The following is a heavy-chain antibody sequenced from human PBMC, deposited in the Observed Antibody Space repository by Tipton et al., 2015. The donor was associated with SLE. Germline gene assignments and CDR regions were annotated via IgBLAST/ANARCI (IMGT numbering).Heavy chain of an antibody. CDR3: ARASDTAMVITYYMDV. V-gene: IGHV4-31*03. CDR1: GGSISSGGYY. D-gene: IGHD5-18*01. CDR2: IYYSGST. J-gene: IGHJ6*03. Sequence: TLSLTCTVSGGSISSGGYYWSWIRQHPGKGLEWIGYIYYSGSTYYNPSLKSRVTISVDTSQNQFSLKLSSVTAADTAVYYCARASDTAMVITYYMDVWGTGTTVTVSS.